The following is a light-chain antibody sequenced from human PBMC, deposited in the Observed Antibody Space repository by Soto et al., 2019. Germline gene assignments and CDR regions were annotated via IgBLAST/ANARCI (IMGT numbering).Light chain of an antibody. CDR3: QHSFFAPWT. J-gene: IGKJ1*01. CDR2: TTS. V-gene: IGKV1-39*01. CDR1: QSISTF. Sequence: DIQMTQSPYSLSASVGDRVTVTCRASQSISTFLNWYQQKPGKAPNLLIYTTSTLHGGVPSRYSGSGSWTNFTPTISSLKTEDFTTYYSQHSFFAPWTSGQETRVEIK.